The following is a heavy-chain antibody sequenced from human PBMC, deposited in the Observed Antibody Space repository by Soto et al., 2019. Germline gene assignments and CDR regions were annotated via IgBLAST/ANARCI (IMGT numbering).Heavy chain of an antibody. CDR2: IYHSGST. Sequence: SETLSLTCAVSGGSISSGGYSWSWIRQPPGKGLEWIGYIYHSGSTYYNPSLKSRVTISVDRSKNQFSLKLSSVTAADTAVYYCAKGAGRDGYNSARGQGTLVTVSS. D-gene: IGHD5-12*01. CDR3: AKGAGRDGYNSA. V-gene: IGHV4-30-2*01. CDR1: GGSISSGGYS. J-gene: IGHJ4*02.